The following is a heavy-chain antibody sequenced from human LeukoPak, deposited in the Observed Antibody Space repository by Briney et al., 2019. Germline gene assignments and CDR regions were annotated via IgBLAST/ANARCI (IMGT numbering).Heavy chain of an antibody. Sequence: PSETLSLTCTVSGGSISSYYWSWIRQPAGKGLEWIGRIYTSGSTNYNPSLKSRDTMSVDTSKNQFSLKLSSVTAADTAVYYCARHQYYYGSGSYHFDYWGQGTLVTVSS. V-gene: IGHV4-4*07. CDR2: IYTSGST. CDR3: ARHQYYYGSGSYHFDY. D-gene: IGHD3-10*01. CDR1: GGSISSYY. J-gene: IGHJ4*02.